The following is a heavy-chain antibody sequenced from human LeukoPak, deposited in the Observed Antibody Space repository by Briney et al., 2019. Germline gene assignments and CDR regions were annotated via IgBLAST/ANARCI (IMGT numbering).Heavy chain of an antibody. J-gene: IGHJ6*02. D-gene: IGHD2-15*01. CDR1: GGTFSSYA. CDR3: ARDGVVVVAALYYYGMDV. CDR2: IIPILGIA. Sequence: ASVKVSCKASGGTFSSYAISWVRQAPGQGLEWMGRIIPILGIANYAQKFQGRVTITADKSTSTAYMELSSLRSEDTAVYYCARDGVVVVAALYYYGMDVWGQGTTVTVSS. V-gene: IGHV1-69*04.